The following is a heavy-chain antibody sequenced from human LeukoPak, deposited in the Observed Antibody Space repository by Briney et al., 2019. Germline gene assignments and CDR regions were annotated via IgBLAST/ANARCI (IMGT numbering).Heavy chain of an antibody. D-gene: IGHD3-22*01. CDR3: ARDLGAGPYDSRGYSSP. CDR1: GFTFDDCG. CDR2: INWNGGST. J-gene: IGHJ5*02. Sequence: GSLRLSCAASGFTFDDCGMSWVRQAPGKGLEWVSGINWNGGSTGYADSVKGRFTISRDNAKNSLYLQMNSLRAEDTALYYCARDLGAGPYDSRGYSSPWGQGTLVTVSS. V-gene: IGHV3-20*04.